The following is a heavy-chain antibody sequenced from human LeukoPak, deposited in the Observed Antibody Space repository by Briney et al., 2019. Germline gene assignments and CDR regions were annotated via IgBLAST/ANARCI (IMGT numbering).Heavy chain of an antibody. CDR1: GFTFSSYW. Sequence: GGSLRLSCAASGFTFSSYWMSWIRQAPGKGLEWVSTISGSGGGTYYADSVKGRFTVSRDNSKSTLYLQMNNLRAEDTALYYCAKDRSSDHSNYDLYWGQGTLVTVSS. D-gene: IGHD4-11*01. CDR2: ISGSGGGT. V-gene: IGHV3-23*01. CDR3: AKDRSSDHSNYDLY. J-gene: IGHJ4*02.